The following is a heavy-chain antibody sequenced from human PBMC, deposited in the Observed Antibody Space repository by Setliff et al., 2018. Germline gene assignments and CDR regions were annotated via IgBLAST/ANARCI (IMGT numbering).Heavy chain of an antibody. CDR1: GFTFKGYA. CDR2: IYSDNMTT. V-gene: IGHV3-23*03. D-gene: IGHD3-10*01. J-gene: IGHJ4*02. Sequence: GGSLRLSCATSGFTFKGYAMIWVRQTPGKGLEWVSLIYSDNMTTSYADSVTGRFTISRDNSKNTLFLQMNSLTSDDTAVYYCARRPRAVYGSGRRNWFLDYWGQGTLVTVSS. CDR3: ARRPRAVYGSGRRNWFLDY.